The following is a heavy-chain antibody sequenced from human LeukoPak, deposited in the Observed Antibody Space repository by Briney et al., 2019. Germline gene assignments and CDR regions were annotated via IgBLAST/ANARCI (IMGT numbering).Heavy chain of an antibody. CDR3: ARDSGYDSSGYFNY. CDR1: GFPVRSIY. CDR2: IYSGGST. V-gene: IGHV3-53*01. J-gene: IGHJ4*02. D-gene: IGHD3-22*01. Sequence: GGSLRLSCAASGFPVRSIYMTGVRQAPGGGLECVSVIYSGGSTYYTDSVKGRFTISRDNSKNTLYLQMNSLRAEDTAVYYCARDSGYDSSGYFNYWGQGTLVTVSS.